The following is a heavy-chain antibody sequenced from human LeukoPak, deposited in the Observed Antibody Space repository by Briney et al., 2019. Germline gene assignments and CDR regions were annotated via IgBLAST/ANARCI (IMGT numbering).Heavy chain of an antibody. CDR2: IYYSGST. J-gene: IGHJ4*02. D-gene: IGHD6-13*01. V-gene: IGHV4-59*01. CDR1: GGSISSYY. CDR3: ASYSSSWYAAYFDY. Sequence: SETLSLTCTVSGGSISSYYWSWIRQPPGKGLEWIGYIYYSGSTNYNPSLKSRVTISVDTSKNQFSLKLSSVAAAGTAVYYCASYSSSWYAAYFDYWGQGTLVTVSS.